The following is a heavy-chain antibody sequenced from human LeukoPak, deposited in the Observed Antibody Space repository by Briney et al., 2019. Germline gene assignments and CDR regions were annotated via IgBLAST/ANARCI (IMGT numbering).Heavy chain of an antibody. CDR3: ATGTRSGRVADPFDY. D-gene: IGHD6-19*01. CDR2: INPNSGGT. J-gene: IGHJ4*02. CDR1: GYTFTGYY. V-gene: IGHV1-2*02. Sequence: ASVKVSCKASGYTFTGYYMHWVRPAPGQGLEWMGWINPNSGGTNYAQKFQGRVTMTRDTSISTAYMELSSLRSEDTAVYYCATGTRSGRVADPFDYWGQGTLATVSS.